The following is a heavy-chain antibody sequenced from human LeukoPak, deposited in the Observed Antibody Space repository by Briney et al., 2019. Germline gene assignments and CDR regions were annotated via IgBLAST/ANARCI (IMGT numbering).Heavy chain of an antibody. V-gene: IGHV3-23*01. D-gene: IGHD2-15*01. CDR1: GFTFSSYA. CDR2: ISGSGDST. CDR3: ARGGGAFDI. Sequence: GGSLRLSCVASGFTFSSYAMSWVRQAPGKGLEWVSAISGSGDSTYYADSVKGRFTISRDNAKNSLYLQMNSLRAEDTAVYYCARGGGAFDIWGQGTMVTVSS. J-gene: IGHJ3*02.